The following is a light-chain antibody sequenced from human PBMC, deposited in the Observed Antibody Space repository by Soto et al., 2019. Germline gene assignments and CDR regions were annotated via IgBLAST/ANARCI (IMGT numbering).Light chain of an antibody. V-gene: IGKV1-9*01. CDR2: TAS. CDR3: QQLTSFPFT. J-gene: IGKJ5*01. Sequence: DIQLTQSPSFLSASVGDRVTITCWASQGISTSLAWYQQKPGNAPKLLIYTASTLQSGVPSRFSGSGSGTEFTLTISSLLPEDFATYHCQQLTSFPFTFGQGTRLEIK. CDR1: QGISTS.